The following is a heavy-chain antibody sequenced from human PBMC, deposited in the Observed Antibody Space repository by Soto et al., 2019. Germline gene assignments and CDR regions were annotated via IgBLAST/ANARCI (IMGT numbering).Heavy chain of an antibody. J-gene: IGHJ2*01. CDR2: ISSGSATI. D-gene: IGHD6-6*01. CDR3: TRDSASYSSSSGSYWYFDL. V-gene: IGHV3-48*02. Sequence: EVQLVESGGALVQPGGSLRLSCAASGFTFSSYSMNWVRQAPGKGLEWVSDISSGSATIYYADSVKGRFTISRDNAKNSMYLQMNSLRDEATAVYYCTRDSASYSSSSGSYWYFDLWGRGTLVSVSS. CDR1: GFTFSSYS.